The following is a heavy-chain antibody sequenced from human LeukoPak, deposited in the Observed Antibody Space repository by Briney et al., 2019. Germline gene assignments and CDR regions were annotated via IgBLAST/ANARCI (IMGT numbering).Heavy chain of an antibody. Sequence: SETLSLTCTVSGGSISSYYWSWIRRPPGKGLEWIGYIYNSGSTNYNPSLKSRVTISVDTSKSQFSLNLSSMTAADTAVYYCARVHSDGSGYNFDYWGQGTLVTVSS. V-gene: IGHV4-59*01. J-gene: IGHJ4*02. D-gene: IGHD3-22*01. CDR2: IYNSGST. CDR3: ARVHSDGSGYNFDY. CDR1: GGSISSYY.